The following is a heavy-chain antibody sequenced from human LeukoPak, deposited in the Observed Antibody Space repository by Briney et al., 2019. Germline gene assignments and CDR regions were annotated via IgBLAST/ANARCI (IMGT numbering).Heavy chain of an antibody. CDR3: AHQVPPNDEFFDH. Sequence: PGGSLRLSCAASGFVFSDYGMHWVRQAPGKGLEWVAFVRYDGSNEYYADSVKGRFTISRDNSKNTLYLQMNSLRAEDTAEYFCAHQVPPNDEFFDHWGQGTLVTVSS. CDR2: VRYDGSNE. J-gene: IGHJ5*02. V-gene: IGHV3-30*02. CDR1: GFVFSDYG.